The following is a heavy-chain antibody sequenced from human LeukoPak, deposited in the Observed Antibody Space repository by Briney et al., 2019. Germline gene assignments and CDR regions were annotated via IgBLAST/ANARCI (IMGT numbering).Heavy chain of an antibody. CDR3: ARVGYSYGGFDY. CDR2: ISSSSSYI. J-gene: IGHJ4*02. V-gene: IGHV3-21*01. Sequence: PGGSLRLSCAASGFTFSSYSMNWVRQAPGKGLEWVSSISSSSSYIYYADSVKGRFTISRDNAKNSLYLQMNSLRAEDTAVYYCARVGYSYGGFDYWGQGTLVTVSS. D-gene: IGHD5-18*01. CDR1: GFTFSSYS.